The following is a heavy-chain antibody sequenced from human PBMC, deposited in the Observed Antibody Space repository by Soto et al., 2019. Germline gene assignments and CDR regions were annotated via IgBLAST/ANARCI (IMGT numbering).Heavy chain of an antibody. Sequence: QVQLVQSGAEVKKPGSSVKVSCKASGGTFSSYAISWVRQAPGQGLEWMGGIIPIFGTANYAQKFQGRVTITADKSTSTAYMELRSLRSEDTAVYYCARDRGDSSSSHYYYYGMDVWGQGTTVTVSS. CDR3: ARDRGDSSSSHYYYYGMDV. D-gene: IGHD6-13*01. V-gene: IGHV1-69*06. CDR1: GGTFSSYA. J-gene: IGHJ6*02. CDR2: IIPIFGTA.